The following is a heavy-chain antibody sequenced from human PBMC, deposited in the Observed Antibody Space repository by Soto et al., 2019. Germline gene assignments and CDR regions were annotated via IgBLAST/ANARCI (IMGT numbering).Heavy chain of an antibody. Sequence: GGSLRLSCAASGVTFSSFALSWVRQAPGKGLEWVSAISGSGDGTDYADSMKGRFTISRDNSKNTVYLQMNSLRAEDTAVYYCAGPGSSSQDYRGPGPLVTVSS. CDR2: ISGSGDGT. CDR1: GVTFSSFA. CDR3: AGPGSSSQDY. J-gene: IGHJ4*02. V-gene: IGHV3-23*01. D-gene: IGHD5-18*01.